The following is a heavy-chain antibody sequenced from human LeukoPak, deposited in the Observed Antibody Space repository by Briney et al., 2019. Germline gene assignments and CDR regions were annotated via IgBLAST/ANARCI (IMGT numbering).Heavy chain of an antibody. CDR1: GYTFTGYQ. V-gene: IGHV1-2*02. Sequence: ASVKVSCKASGYTFTGYQMHWVRQAPGQGLGWMGWINPNSGGTNYAQNLQGRVTMTRDTSISTAYMELSRLRSDDTAVYYCAREPYYYDSSGTEYYFDYWGQGTLVTVSS. CDR2: INPNSGGT. J-gene: IGHJ4*02. CDR3: AREPYYYDSSGTEYYFDY. D-gene: IGHD3-22*01.